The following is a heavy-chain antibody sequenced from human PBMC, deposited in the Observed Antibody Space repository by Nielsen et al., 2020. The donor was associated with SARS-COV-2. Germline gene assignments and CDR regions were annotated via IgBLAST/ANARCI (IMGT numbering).Heavy chain of an antibody. J-gene: IGHJ4*02. D-gene: IGHD3-3*01. Sequence: GSLRLSCTVSGVAVNSGKSSWAWIRPPPEKGLEWIPYVYNGGCDYNPSLKSRVTISMDTSKNQASLKLTSATAADTAVYFCASGHFGEWGQGTLVIVSS. CDR1: GVAVNSGKSS. CDR2: VYNGGC. V-gene: IGHV4-61*01. CDR3: ASGHFGE.